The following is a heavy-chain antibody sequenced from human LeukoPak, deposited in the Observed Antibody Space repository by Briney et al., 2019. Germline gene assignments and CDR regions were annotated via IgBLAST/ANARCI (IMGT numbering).Heavy chain of an antibody. V-gene: IGHV4-34*01. D-gene: IGHD6-19*01. Sequence: SETLSLTCAVYGGSFSGYYWSWIRQPPGKGLEWIGEINHSGSTNYNPSLKSRVTISVDTSKNQFSLKLSSVTAADTAVYYCARDCSGWYYFDYWGQGTLVTVSS. CDR1: GGSFSGYY. CDR2: INHSGST. J-gene: IGHJ4*02. CDR3: ARDCSGWYYFDY.